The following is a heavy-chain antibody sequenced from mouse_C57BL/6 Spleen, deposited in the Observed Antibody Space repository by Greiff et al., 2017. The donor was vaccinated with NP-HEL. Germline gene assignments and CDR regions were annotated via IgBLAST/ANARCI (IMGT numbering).Heavy chain of an antibody. V-gene: IGHV1-82*01. CDR1: GYAFSSSW. CDR2: IYPGDGDT. D-gene: IGHD1-1*01. CDR3: ARGIYYYGSRVLYAMDY. J-gene: IGHJ4*01. Sequence: VQLQESGPELVKPGASVKISCKASGYAFSSSWMNWVKQRPGKGLEWIGRIYPGDGDTNYNGKFKGKATLTADKSSSTAYMQLCSLTSEDSAVYFCARGIYYYGSRVLYAMDYWGQGTSVTVSS.